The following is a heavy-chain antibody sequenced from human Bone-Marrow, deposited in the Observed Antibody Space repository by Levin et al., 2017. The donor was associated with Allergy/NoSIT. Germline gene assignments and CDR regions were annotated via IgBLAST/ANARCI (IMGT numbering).Heavy chain of an antibody. CDR2: IYSSGSA. Sequence: QTLSLTCTVSGGSISSGSYYWSWIRQPAGKGLEWIGRIYSSGSAHYNPSLKSRVTISVDTSKNQFSLRLSSVTAADTAVYFCARNFRDFSSGWYQDGFDIWGQGTMVTVSS. CDR1: GGSISSGSYY. V-gene: IGHV4-61*02. D-gene: IGHD6-19*01. J-gene: IGHJ3*02. CDR3: ARNFRDFSSGWYQDGFDI.